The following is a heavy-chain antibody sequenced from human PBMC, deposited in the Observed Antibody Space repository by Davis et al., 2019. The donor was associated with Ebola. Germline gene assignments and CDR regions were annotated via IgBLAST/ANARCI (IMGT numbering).Heavy chain of an antibody. J-gene: IGHJ4*02. CDR1: GFTFIDYY. CDR3: ARDDKVMHFDY. CDR2: ISLNSGST. Sequence: VKVSCKASGFTFIDYYLHWVRQAPGQGPEWMGWISLNSGSTKYSHKFQGRVTMTRDTSINTAHMELSGLRSDDTAVYYCARDDKVMHFDYWGQGALVTVSS. D-gene: IGHD3-16*01. V-gene: IGHV1-2*02.